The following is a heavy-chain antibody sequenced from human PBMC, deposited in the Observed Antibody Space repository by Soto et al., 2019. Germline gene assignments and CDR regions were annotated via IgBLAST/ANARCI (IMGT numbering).Heavy chain of an antibody. Sequence: GSLRLPCAASGFTLSSYCMSWVRQAPGKGLEWVANIKQDGSEKYYVDSVKGRFTISRDNAKNSLYLQMNSLRAEDTAVYYCASSNADRGSSXGKRWELLGDYYYGMDVWGQGTTVTVSS. V-gene: IGHV3-7*03. J-gene: IGHJ6*02. CDR1: GFTLSSYC. CDR2: IKQDGSEK. CDR3: ASSNADRGSSXGKRWELLGDYYYGMDV. D-gene: IGHD1-26*01.